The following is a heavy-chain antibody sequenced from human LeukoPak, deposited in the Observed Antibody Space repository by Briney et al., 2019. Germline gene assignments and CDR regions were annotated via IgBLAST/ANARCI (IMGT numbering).Heavy chain of an antibody. J-gene: IGHJ4*02. CDR1: GFTVSGTY. Sequence: GGSLRLSCAASGFTVSGTYMSWVRQAPGKGLEWVSVIYSAGDTFSADSVKGRFTISRDNAKNTLYLQMNSLKNEDTAVYYRTKDRVWNSFDSWGQGTLVTVSS. CDR3: TKDRVWNSFDS. V-gene: IGHV3-53*01. CDR2: IYSAGDT. D-gene: IGHD1-1*01.